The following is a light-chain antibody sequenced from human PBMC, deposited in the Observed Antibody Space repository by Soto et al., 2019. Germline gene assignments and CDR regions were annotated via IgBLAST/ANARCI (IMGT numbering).Light chain of an antibody. J-gene: IGKJ4*01. V-gene: IGKV1-39*01. Sequence: DVQLTQSPSALSASVGDGVTITCRASEDINGWLDWYQHKPGKAPKLLIYATSTLPSGVPARFSGSRSGTEFTLTISTLLADEYATYYCQESCSTTAVSFGGGTKVDIK. CDR2: ATS. CDR3: QESCSTTAVS. CDR1: EDINGW.